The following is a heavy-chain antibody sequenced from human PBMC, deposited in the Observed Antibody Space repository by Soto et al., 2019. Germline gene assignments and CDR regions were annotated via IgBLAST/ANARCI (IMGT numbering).Heavy chain of an antibody. CDR3: ARDRDIVVVVAATKYYYYYYGMDV. CDR1: GYTFTSYY. J-gene: IGHJ6*02. V-gene: IGHV1-46*01. Sequence: QVQLVQSGAEVKKPGASVKVSCKASGYTFTSYYMHWVRQAPGQGLEWMGIINPSGGSTSYAQKFQGRVTMTRDTSTSTVYMELSSLRSEDTAVYYCARDRDIVVVVAATKYYYYYYGMDVWGQGTTVTVSS. D-gene: IGHD2-15*01. CDR2: INPSGGST.